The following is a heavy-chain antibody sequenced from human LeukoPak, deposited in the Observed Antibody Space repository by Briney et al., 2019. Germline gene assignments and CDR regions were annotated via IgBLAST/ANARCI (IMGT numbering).Heavy chain of an antibody. D-gene: IGHD3-10*01. J-gene: IGHJ6*03. CDR3: AKQGSGSYIMYYYYYMDV. CDR1: GFTFSSYA. Sequence: GGSLRLSCAASGFTFSSYAMSWVRQAPGKGLEWVSAISGSGGSTYYADSVKGRFTISRDNSKNTLYLQMNSLGAEDTAVYYCAKQGSGSYIMYYYYYMDVWGKGTTVTVSS. V-gene: IGHV3-23*01. CDR2: ISGSGGST.